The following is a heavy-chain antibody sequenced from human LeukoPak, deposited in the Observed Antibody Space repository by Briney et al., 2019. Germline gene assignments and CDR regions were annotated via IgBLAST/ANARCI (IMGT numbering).Heavy chain of an antibody. V-gene: IGHV4-39*01. CDR3: ATRRDFWSGFGGPPEMFEP. CDR1: GGSISNSNYY. Sequence: SETLSLTCTVSGGSISNSNYYWAWIRQPPGKGLEWIGSMYYSGSTYYNPSLKSRVTISVDTSKNQFSLKLSSVTAADTAVYYCATRRDFWSGFGGPPEMFEPWGQGILVTVSS. CDR2: MYYSGST. D-gene: IGHD3-3*01. J-gene: IGHJ5*02.